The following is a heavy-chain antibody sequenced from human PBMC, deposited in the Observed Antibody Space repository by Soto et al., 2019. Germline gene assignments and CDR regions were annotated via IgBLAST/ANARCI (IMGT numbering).Heavy chain of an antibody. V-gene: IGHV5-51*01. CDR3: ARQVEDGYSFAYHY. J-gene: IGHJ4*02. D-gene: IGHD5-18*01. Sequence: GESLKISCKGSGYSFASYWIGWVRQVPGKGLEWMGIIYPGDSDTRYSPSFQGQVTISADKSISTAYLHWSSLKASDSAMYYCARQVEDGYSFAYHYWGQGTQVTVSS. CDR2: IYPGDSDT. CDR1: GYSFASYW.